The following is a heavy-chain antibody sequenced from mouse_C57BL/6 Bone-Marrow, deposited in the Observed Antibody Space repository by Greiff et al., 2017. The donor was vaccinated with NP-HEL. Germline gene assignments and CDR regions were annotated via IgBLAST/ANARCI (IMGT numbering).Heavy chain of an antibody. V-gene: IGHV5-6*02. CDR1: GFTFSSYG. Sequence: EVKLVESGGDLVKPGGSLKLSCAASGFTFSSYGMSWVRQTPDKRLEWVANISSGGSYTYYPDSVKGRFTISRDNAKNTLYLQMSSLKSEDTAMYYCARHTLDFDYWGQGTTLTVSS. J-gene: IGHJ2*01. CDR3: ARHTLDFDY. CDR2: ISSGGSYT.